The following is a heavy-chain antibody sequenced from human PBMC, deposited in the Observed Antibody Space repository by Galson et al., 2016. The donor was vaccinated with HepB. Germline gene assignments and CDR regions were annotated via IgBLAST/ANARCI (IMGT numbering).Heavy chain of an antibody. Sequence: SVRLSCAASGFTFRDYYMSWIRQAPGKGLEWVSYISSSANNIKYADSVEGRFTVSRDNADNSLYLQMDNLRADDTAVYYCARQGSGSYRFDYWGQGTLVTVSS. D-gene: IGHD1-26*01. CDR1: GFTFRDYY. CDR3: ARQGSGSYRFDY. CDR2: ISSSANNI. V-gene: IGHV3-11*01. J-gene: IGHJ4*02.